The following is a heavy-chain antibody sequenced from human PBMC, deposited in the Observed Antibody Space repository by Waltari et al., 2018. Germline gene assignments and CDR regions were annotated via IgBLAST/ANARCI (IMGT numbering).Heavy chain of an antibody. Sequence: EVQLVETGGGLIQPGGSLRLSGAASGFPVSSNDMSWVRQAPGKGLEWVSVIYSGGSTYYADSVKGRFTISRDNSKNTLYLQMNSLRAEDTAVYYCARGSSGWYEDYWGQGTLVTVSS. CDR2: IYSGGST. D-gene: IGHD6-19*01. CDR3: ARGSSGWYEDY. J-gene: IGHJ4*02. CDR1: GFPVSSND. V-gene: IGHV3-53*02.